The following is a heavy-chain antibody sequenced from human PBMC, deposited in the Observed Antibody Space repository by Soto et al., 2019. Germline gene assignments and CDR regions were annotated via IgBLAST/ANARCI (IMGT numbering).Heavy chain of an antibody. J-gene: IGHJ4*02. CDR1: GGSISSSSYY. Sequence: QLQLQESGPGLVKPSETLSLTCTVSGGSISSSSYYWGWIRQPPGKGLEWIGSIYYSGSTYYNPSLKSRVTISVDTSKNQFSLKLSSVTAADTAVYYCARHAVGATSNFDYWGQGTLVTVSS. CDR2: IYYSGST. V-gene: IGHV4-39*01. D-gene: IGHD1-26*01. CDR3: ARHAVGATSNFDY.